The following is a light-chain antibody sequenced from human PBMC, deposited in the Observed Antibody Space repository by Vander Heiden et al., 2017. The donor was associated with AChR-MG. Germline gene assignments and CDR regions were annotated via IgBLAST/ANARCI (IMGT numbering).Light chain of an antibody. CDR1: SSNIGAGYD. Sequence: QSVLTQPPPASGAPGQRVTISCTGSSSNIGAGYDVHWYQQLPGTAPKLLMYGNNNRPSGVPDRFSGSKSGTSASLAITGLQAEDEADYYYQSYDSSLSVVVFGGGTKLTVL. V-gene: IGLV1-40*01. J-gene: IGLJ2*01. CDR3: QSYDSSLSVVV. CDR2: GNN.